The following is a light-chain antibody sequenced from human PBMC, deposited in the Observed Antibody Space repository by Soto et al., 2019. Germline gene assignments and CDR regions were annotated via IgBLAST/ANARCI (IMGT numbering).Light chain of an antibody. Sequence: EIVMTQSPATLSVSPGERATLSCRASQSLSSYLAWYQQKTGQAHRLLIYGASTRATGITARFSGSGSGTEFTLTIRSLQSEELAVYDCQQHYNWPQTVGQGNKVDIK. CDR2: GAS. CDR1: QSLSSY. J-gene: IGKJ1*01. V-gene: IGKV3-15*01. CDR3: QQHYNWPQT.